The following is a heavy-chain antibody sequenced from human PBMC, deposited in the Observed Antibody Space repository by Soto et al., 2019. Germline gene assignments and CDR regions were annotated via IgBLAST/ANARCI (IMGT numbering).Heavy chain of an antibody. Sequence: GGSLRLSCAASGFTFGSYSMNWVRQAPGKGLEWISYISSKTIYHADSVKGRFTISRDNAKNSLYLQMNGLRAEDTAVYYCVRGVWGYDYGDLSPGGDAFDIWGQGTMVTVSS. CDR3: VRGVWGYDYGDLSPGGDAFDI. CDR2: ISSKTI. J-gene: IGHJ3*02. V-gene: IGHV3-48*01. CDR1: GFTFGSYS. D-gene: IGHD4-17*01.